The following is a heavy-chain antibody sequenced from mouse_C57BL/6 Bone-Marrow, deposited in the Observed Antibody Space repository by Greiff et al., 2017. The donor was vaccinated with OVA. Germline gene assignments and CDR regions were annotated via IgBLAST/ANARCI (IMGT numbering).Heavy chain of an antibody. D-gene: IGHD1-1*01. CDR1: GYTFTDHT. CDR2: IYPRDGST. Sequence: QVQLQQSDAELVKPGASVKISCKVSGYTFTDHTIHWMKQRPEQGLEWIGYIYPRDGSTKYNEKFKGKATLTADKSSSTAYMQLNSLTSEDSAVYFCARWVYYYGSSLYYFDYWGQGTTLTVSS. V-gene: IGHV1-78*01. CDR3: ARWVYYYGSSLYYFDY. J-gene: IGHJ2*01.